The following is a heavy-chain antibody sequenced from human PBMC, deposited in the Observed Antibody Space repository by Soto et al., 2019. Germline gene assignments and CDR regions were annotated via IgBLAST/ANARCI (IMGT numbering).Heavy chain of an antibody. V-gene: IGHV3-23*01. CDR3: AKDSRNVAVSAARVYGMDV. Sequence: QLGGSLRLSCAGSGFTFSDYAMTWVRQAPGKGLEWVSTTRSNGEYTYYGDSAKGRFTVSRDNSKNTLYLEMSSVRAEDTAVYYCAKDSRNVAVSAARVYGMDVWGQGTTVTVSS. J-gene: IGHJ6*02. CDR2: TRSNGEYT. CDR1: GFTFSDYA. D-gene: IGHD2-2*01.